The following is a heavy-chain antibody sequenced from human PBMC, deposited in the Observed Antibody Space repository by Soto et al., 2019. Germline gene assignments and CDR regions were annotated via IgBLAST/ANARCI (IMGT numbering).Heavy chain of an antibody. J-gene: IGHJ4*02. V-gene: IGHV4-34*01. CDR1: VGSFSAYY. Sequence: RSLTCAVYVGSFSAYYWTWIRQPPGKWLDWIGEINHSGSTNYNPSLKSRVTISVDTSKNQFSLKLSSVTAADKAVYYCARGGGGSYSSGDYWGQGTLVTVSS. CDR3: ARGGGGSYSSGDY. D-gene: IGHD1-26*01. CDR2: INHSGST.